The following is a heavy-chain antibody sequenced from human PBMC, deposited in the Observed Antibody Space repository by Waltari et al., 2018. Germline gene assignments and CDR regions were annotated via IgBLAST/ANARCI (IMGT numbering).Heavy chain of an antibody. Sequence: QVHLVEAGGGVVQPGGSRRLPCAASGYICSSYGMPWVRQAPGKGLEWVAFITYDGSNKYYADSMKGRFTVSRDNSKNTLFLQMNTLRAEDTAVYYCAKDHVVVVPGGMTKVFDYWGQGTLVTVSS. CDR3: AKDHVVVVPGGMTKVFDY. CDR1: GYICSSYG. D-gene: IGHD2-2*01. V-gene: IGHV3-30*02. CDR2: ITYDGSNK. J-gene: IGHJ4*02.